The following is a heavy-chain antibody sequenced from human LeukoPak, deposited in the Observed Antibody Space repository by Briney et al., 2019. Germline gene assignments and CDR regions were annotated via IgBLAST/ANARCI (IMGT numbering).Heavy chain of an antibody. CDR3: ARDGNGIAVAGTLGETFDY. Sequence: GASVKVSCKASGYTFTSYGISWVRQAPGQGLEWMGWISAYNGNTNYAQKLQGRVTMTTDTSTSTAYMELRSLRSDDTAVYYCARDGNGIAVAGTLGETFDYWGQGTLVTVSS. J-gene: IGHJ4*02. V-gene: IGHV1-18*01. CDR2: ISAYNGNT. CDR1: GYTFTSYG. D-gene: IGHD6-19*01.